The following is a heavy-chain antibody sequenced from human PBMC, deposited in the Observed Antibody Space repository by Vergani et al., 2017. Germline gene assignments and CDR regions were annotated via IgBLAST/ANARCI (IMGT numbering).Heavy chain of an antibody. V-gene: IGHV3-9*01. CDR2: IDRNYGVK. J-gene: IGHJ2*01. CDR1: GFTFQAFA. Sequence: VEAGGGLVQPGGSLRLSCTASGFTFQAFAFHWVRQVSGRGLVWVSGIDRNYGVKNGNSFEGRFSISRDNAKKAVFLQMNNLRHEDTALYFCVKDNDYDADGPFDLWCRGTLVTVSS. CDR3: VKDNDYDADGPFDL. D-gene: IGHD3-16*01.